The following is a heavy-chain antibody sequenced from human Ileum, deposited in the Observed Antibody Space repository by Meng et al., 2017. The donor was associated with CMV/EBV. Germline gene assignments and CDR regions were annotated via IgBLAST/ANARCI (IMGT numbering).Heavy chain of an antibody. CDR3: TTGSVYSPPGQFHQ. J-gene: IGHJ4*02. CDR2: VYRGGNA. V-gene: IGHV4-4*02. Sequence: SGGSISRANWWTWVRQTPGKGLEWIGEVYRGGNAMYNPSLQSRLTISVDDSTNQVSLRLRSVTAAGTAMYYCTTGSVYSPPGQFHQWGQGTLVTVSS. D-gene: IGHD5/OR15-5a*01. CDR1: GGSISRANW.